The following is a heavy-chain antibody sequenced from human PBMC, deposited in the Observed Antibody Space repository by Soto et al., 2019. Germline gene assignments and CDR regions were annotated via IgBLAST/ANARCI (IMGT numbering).Heavy chain of an antibody. CDR1: GYSISSGYY. CDR3: ARDNYYDSSGYSDY. D-gene: IGHD3-22*01. J-gene: IGHJ4*02. Sequence: SETLSLTCTVSGYSISSGYYWGWIRQPPGKGLEWIGSIYHSGSTYYNPSLKSRVTISVDTSKNQFSLKLSSVTAADTAVYYCARDNYYDSSGYSDYWGQGTPVTVSS. CDR2: IYHSGST. V-gene: IGHV4-38-2*02.